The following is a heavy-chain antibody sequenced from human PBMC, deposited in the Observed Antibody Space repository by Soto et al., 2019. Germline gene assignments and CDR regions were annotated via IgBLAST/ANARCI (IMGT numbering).Heavy chain of an antibody. CDR2: IYYSGST. V-gene: IGHV4-39*01. CDR1: GGTISNSSDC. CDR3: ARQIYDSSGYYYGY. J-gene: IGHJ4*02. D-gene: IGHD3-22*01. Sequence: PSETMSLPCTVSGGTISNSSDCWGMKRQPPGKGLEWIGSIYYSGSTYYNPSLKSRVTISVDKSKSQLFLKLSSVTAPDTAVYYCARQIYDSSGYYYGYWGQGTLGTGSS.